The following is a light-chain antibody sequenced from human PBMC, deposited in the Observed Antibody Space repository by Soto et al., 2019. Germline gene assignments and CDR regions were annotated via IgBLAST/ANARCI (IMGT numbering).Light chain of an antibody. CDR3: QQRSNLLT. CDR1: QSVSSY. Sequence: EIVLTQSPATLSLSPGERATLSCRASQSVSSYLAWYQQKPGQAPRLLIYDASNRATGIPARFSGSGSGTDFTLTISSLEHEDVAVYYCQQRSNLLTFGGGTKVEIK. J-gene: IGKJ4*01. V-gene: IGKV3-11*01. CDR2: DAS.